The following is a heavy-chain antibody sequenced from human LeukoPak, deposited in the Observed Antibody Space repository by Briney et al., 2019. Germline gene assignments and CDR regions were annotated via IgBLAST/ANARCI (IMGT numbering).Heavy chain of an antibody. V-gene: IGHV1-8*01. Sequence: GASVKVSCKASGYTFTSYDINWARQATGQGLEWMGWMNPNSGNTGYAQKFQGRVTITRNTSISTAYMELSSLRSEDTAVYYCARFRGATRYYYYMDVWGKGTTVTVSS. CDR1: GYTFTSYD. CDR3: ARFRGATRYYYYMDV. J-gene: IGHJ6*03. D-gene: IGHD1-26*01. CDR2: MNPNSGNT.